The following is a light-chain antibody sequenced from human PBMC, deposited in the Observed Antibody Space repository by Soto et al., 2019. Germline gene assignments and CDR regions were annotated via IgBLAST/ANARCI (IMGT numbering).Light chain of an antibody. J-gene: IGLJ1*01. Sequence: QSVLTQPPSVSGAPGQRVTISCTGSSSNIGAGYDVHWYQQLPGTAPKLLIYCNSNRPSGVPDRFSGSKSGTSASLAITGLQAEDEADYSCQSYDSSLRGSVFGTGTKLTVL. CDR2: CNS. CDR1: SSNIGAGYD. V-gene: IGLV1-40*01. CDR3: QSYDSSLRGSV.